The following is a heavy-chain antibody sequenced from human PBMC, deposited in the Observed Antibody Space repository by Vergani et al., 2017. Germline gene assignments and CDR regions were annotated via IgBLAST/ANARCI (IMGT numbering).Heavy chain of an antibody. D-gene: IGHD3-10*01. Sequence: QVQLQESGPGLVKPSETLSLTCTVSGGSISSYYWSLIRQPPGKGLEWIGYIDYSGSTNYNPSLKSRVTISLDTSKNQFSLKLSSVTAADTAVYYCAVGSGSFVFSYYYYYMDVWGKGTTVTVSS. CDR1: GGSISSYY. CDR3: AVGSGSFVFSYYYYYMDV. V-gene: IGHV4-59*08. J-gene: IGHJ6*03. CDR2: IDYSGST.